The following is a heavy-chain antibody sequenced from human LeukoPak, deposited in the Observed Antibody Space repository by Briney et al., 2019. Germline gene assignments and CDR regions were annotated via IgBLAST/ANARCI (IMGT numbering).Heavy chain of an antibody. CDR2: IKQDGTEK. CDR1: GFTFSSYW. CDR3: ARRYFDL. Sequence: GGSLRLSCAASGFTFSSYWTGWVRQAPGKGLEWVANIKQDGTEKYYVDSVKGRFTISRDNAKNSLYLQMNSPRAEDTAVYYCARRYFDLWGQGTLVTVSS. V-gene: IGHV3-7*01. J-gene: IGHJ4*02.